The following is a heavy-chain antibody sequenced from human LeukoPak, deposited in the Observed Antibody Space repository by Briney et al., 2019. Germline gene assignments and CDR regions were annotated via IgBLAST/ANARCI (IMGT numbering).Heavy chain of an antibody. CDR1: GGSISSYY. V-gene: IGHV4-59*01. J-gene: IGHJ4*02. CDR3: ASSSGWYGLRYFDY. CDR2: MYYSGST. Sequence: SETLSLTCTVSGGSISSYYWSWIRQPPGKGLEWIGYMYYSGSTNYNPSLKSRVTISVDMSKNQVSLKLSSVTAADTAVYYCASSSGWYGLRYFDYWGQGFLVTVSS. D-gene: IGHD6-19*01.